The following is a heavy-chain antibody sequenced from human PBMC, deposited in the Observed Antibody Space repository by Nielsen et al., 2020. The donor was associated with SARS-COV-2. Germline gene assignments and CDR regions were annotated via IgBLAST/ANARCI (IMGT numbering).Heavy chain of an antibody. D-gene: IGHD2-15*01. CDR2: SRNKAYSYTT. V-gene: IGHV3-49*02. CDR3: TRDLVHTRYCSGGSCYFDY. J-gene: IGHJ4*02. Sequence: WIRQPPGKGLEWVGRSRNKAYSYTTDYAASVKGRFTISRDDSKSIAYLQMNSLKTEDTAVYYCTRDLVHTRYCSGGSCYFDYWGQGTLVTVSS.